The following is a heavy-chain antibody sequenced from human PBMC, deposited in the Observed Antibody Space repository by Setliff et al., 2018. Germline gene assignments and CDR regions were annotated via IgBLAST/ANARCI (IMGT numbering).Heavy chain of an antibody. CDR1: GGSISSGTYY. Sequence: PSETLSLTCTVSGGSISSGTYYWTWIRQAAGKGLEWIGHISTTGTTSYNPSLKRRVTISLDTSKNQFSLKMTSVTAADTAVYYCARASYDSSGYPSDYWGQGTLVTVSS. CDR3: ARASYDSSGYPSDY. CDR2: ISTTGTT. J-gene: IGHJ4*02. V-gene: IGHV4-61*09. D-gene: IGHD3-22*01.